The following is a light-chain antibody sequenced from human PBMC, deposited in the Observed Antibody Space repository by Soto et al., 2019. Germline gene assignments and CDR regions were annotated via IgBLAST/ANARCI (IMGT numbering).Light chain of an antibody. CDR1: QAISSL. CDR3: QQADSFPLT. Sequence: DIQMTQSPSSVSASIGARVTITCRASQAISSLLAWYQQKPGKAPKLLIYGASTLQSGVPSRFSGSGSGTDFTLTISSLQPEDFATYFCQQADSFPLTFGGGTKVEIK. V-gene: IGKV1D-12*01. CDR2: GAS. J-gene: IGKJ4*01.